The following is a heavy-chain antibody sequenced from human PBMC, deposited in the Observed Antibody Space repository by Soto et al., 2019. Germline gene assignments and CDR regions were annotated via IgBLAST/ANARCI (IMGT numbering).Heavy chain of an antibody. CDR2: IYHSGSP. CDR1: GGSISDTNW. J-gene: IGHJ5*02. Sequence: QVQLRESGPRLVKTSGTLSLTCAVSGGSISDTNWWTWVRQTPGKGLEWIGEIYHSGSPTYSPSLPRRAPISVDKANNPFPLSLRYVTAAHTAVHFSATLPPRIVVTLLPIPSWGQGIQVTVSS. D-gene: IGHD2-21*01. CDR3: ATLPPRIVVTLLPIPS. V-gene: IGHV4-4*02.